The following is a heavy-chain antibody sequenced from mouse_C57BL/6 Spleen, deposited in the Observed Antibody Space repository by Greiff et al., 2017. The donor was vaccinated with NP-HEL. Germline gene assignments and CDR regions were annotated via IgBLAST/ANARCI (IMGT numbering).Heavy chain of an antibody. V-gene: IGHV6-3*01. CDR2: IRLKSDNYAT. J-gene: IGHJ2*01. CDR1: GFTFSNYW. Sequence: DVKLVESGGGLVQPGGSMKLSCVASGFTFSNYWMNWVRQSPEKGLEWVAQIRLKSDNYATHYAESVKGRFTISRDDSKSSVYLQMNNLRAEDTGIYYCTGGGYGSSLFDYWGQGTTLTVSS. D-gene: IGHD1-1*01. CDR3: TGGGYGSSLFDY.